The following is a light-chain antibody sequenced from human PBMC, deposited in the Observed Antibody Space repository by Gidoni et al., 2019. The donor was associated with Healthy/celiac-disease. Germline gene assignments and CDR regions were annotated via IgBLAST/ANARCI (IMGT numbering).Light chain of an antibody. V-gene: IGKV3-20*01. CDR1: QSVSSSY. Sequence: IVLTQSPGTLSLSPGERATLSCRASQSVSSSYLAWYQQKPGQAPRLLIYGASSRATGIPDRFSGSGSGTDFTLTISRLEPEDFAVYYCQQYGSSSYPFGQGTKLEIK. CDR2: GAS. CDR3: QQYGSSSYP. J-gene: IGKJ2*01.